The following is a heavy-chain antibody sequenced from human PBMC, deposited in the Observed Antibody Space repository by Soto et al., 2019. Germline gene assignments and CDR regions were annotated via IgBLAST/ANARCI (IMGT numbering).Heavy chain of an antibody. D-gene: IGHD2-15*01. Sequence: EVQLLDSGGGLVQPGGSLRLSCAASGFTFSNYAMSWVRQAPGKGLEWVSGVGGSGHSTYYADSVKGRFTISRDNSKDTLYLQMNSLRAEDTAVYYCAKSPLGYCSGGSCYPPHYFDYWGQGTLVTVSS. V-gene: IGHV3-23*01. J-gene: IGHJ4*02. CDR3: AKSPLGYCSGGSCYPPHYFDY. CDR1: GFTFSNYA. CDR2: VGGSGHST.